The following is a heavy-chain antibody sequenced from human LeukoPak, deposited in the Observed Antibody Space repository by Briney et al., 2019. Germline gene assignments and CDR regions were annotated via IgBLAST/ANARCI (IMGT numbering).Heavy chain of an antibody. Sequence: SETLSLTCAVSGGSISSGGYYWSWIRQHPGKGLEWIGYIYYSGSTYYNPSLKSRVTISVDTSKNQFSLRLSSVTAADTAVYCCARGLDTAMASTWWFDPWGQGTLVTVSS. D-gene: IGHD5-18*01. CDR1: GGSISSGGYY. J-gene: IGHJ5*02. CDR2: IYYSGST. V-gene: IGHV4-31*11. CDR3: ARGLDTAMASTWWFDP.